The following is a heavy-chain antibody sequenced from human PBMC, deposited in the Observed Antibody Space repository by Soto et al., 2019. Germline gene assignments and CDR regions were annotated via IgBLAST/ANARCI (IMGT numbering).Heavy chain of an antibody. D-gene: IGHD3-16*01. V-gene: IGHV1-69*02. CDR1: GGTFSSYT. CDR3: ARGIMTRPNYVDY. J-gene: IGHJ4*02. CDR2: IIPILGIA. Sequence: QVQLVQSGAEVKKPGSSVKVSCKASGGTFSSYTISWVRQAPGQGLEWMGRIIPILGIANYAQKFQGRVTITADKATSTAYMERSSLRSEDTAVYYCARGIMTRPNYVDYWGQGTLVTVSS.